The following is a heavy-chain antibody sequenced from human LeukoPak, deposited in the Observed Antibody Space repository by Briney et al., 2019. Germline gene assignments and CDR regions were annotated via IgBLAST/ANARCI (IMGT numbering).Heavy chain of an antibody. CDR1: GGSISSSSYY. CDR2: IYYSGST. V-gene: IGHV4-39*01. CDR3: ARHLSPYGSGNSPDH. J-gene: IGHJ4*02. Sequence: PSETLSLTCTVSGGSISSSSYYWGWIRQPPGKGLEWIGSIYYSGSTYYNPSLKSRVTISVGTSKNDFSLKLTSVTAADTAVYYCARHLSPYGSGNSPDHWGQGTLVTVSS. D-gene: IGHD3-10*01.